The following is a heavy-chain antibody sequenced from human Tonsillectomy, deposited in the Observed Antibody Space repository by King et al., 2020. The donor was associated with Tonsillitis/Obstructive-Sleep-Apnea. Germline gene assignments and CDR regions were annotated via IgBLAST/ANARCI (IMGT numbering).Heavy chain of an antibody. Sequence: VQLVESGGGVVQPGRSLRLSCAASGFTFSSYGMHWVRQAPGKGLEWVAVIWYDGSNKYYADSVKGRFTISRDNSKNTLYLQMNSLRAEDTAVYYCARPNVDIVATIGDALAYWGQGTLVTVSS. D-gene: IGHD5-12*01. CDR3: ARPNVDIVATIGDALAY. J-gene: IGHJ4*02. CDR1: GFTFSSYG. CDR2: IWYDGSNK. V-gene: IGHV3-33*01.